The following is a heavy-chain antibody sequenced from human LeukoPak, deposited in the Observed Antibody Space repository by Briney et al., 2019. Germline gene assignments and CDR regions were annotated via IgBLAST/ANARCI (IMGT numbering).Heavy chain of an antibody. CDR1: GFTFSSFP. CDR2: ISYDGSNQ. J-gene: IGHJ5*02. V-gene: IGHV3-30-3*01. CDR3: ARDSSDNWFDP. Sequence: GSLRLSCAASGFTFSSFPMHWVRQSPGKGLEWVALISYDGSNQYYTDSVKGRFTISRDNSKNTLFLQMNSLRAEDTALYYCARDSSDNWFDPWGQGTLVTVSS.